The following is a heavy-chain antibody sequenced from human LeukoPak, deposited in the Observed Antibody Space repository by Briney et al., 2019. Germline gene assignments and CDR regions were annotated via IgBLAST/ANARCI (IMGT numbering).Heavy chain of an antibody. CDR1: GFTFSSYS. CDR3: AKVPGEWGDY. D-gene: IGHD3-10*01. CDR2: ISGSGGST. J-gene: IGHJ4*02. Sequence: PGGSLRLSCVASGFTFSSYSMSWVRQAPGKGLEWVSAISGSGGSTYYADSVKGRFTISRDNSKNSLYLQMNSLRTEDTALYYCAKVPGEWGDYWGQGTLVTVSS. V-gene: IGHV3-23*01.